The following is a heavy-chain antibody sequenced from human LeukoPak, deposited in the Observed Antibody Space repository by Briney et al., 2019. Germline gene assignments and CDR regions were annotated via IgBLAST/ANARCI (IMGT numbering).Heavy chain of an antibody. CDR1: GGSISSYY. J-gene: IGHJ4*02. V-gene: IGHV4-59*01. CDR2: IYYSGST. CDR3: GRGGYDSPDY. Sequence: PSETLSLTRTVSGGSISSYYWSWIRQPPGKGLEWIGYIYYSGSTNYNPSLKSRVTISVDTSKNQFSLKLSSVTAADTAVYYCGRGGYDSPDYWGQGTLVTVSS. D-gene: IGHD2-15*01.